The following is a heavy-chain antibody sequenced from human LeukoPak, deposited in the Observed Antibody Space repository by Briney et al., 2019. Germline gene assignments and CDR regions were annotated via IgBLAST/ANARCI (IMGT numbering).Heavy chain of an antibody. CDR1: GCTFGDYA. CDR2: ISWNSGSI. V-gene: IGHV3-9*01. CDR3: AKAGYSSSWYSSRWFDP. D-gene: IGHD6-13*01. Sequence: GGSLRLSCAASGCTFGDYAMHWVRQAPGKGLEWVSGISWNSGSIGYADSVKGRFTISRDNAKNSLYLQMNSLRAEDTALYYCAKAGYSSSWYSSRWFDPWGQGTLVTVSS. J-gene: IGHJ5*02.